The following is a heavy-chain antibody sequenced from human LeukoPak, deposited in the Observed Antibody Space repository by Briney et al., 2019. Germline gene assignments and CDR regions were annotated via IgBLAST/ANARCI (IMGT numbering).Heavy chain of an antibody. CDR3: AKLNYDILTGYYTIYYFDY. D-gene: IGHD3-9*01. J-gene: IGHJ4*02. V-gene: IGHV3-23*01. Sequence: TGGSLRLSCAASGFTFSSYAMSWVRQAPGKGLEWVSAISGSGGSTYYADSVKGRFTISRDNSKNTLYLQMNSLRAEDTGVYYCAKLNYDILTGYYTIYYFDYWGQGTLVTVSS. CDR1: GFTFSSYA. CDR2: ISGSGGST.